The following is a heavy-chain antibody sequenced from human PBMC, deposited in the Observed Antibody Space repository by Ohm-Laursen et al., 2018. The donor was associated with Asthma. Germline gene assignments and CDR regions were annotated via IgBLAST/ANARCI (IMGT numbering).Heavy chain of an antibody. Sequence: SLRLSCTASGFTFSSYAMSWVRQAPGKGLEWVSAISGSGGSTYYADSVKGRFTISRDNSKSRLYLQMHSLRAEDTAVYYCASVGSGTSHFYYNDLDVWGQGTTVTVSS. D-gene: IGHD1-26*01. J-gene: IGHJ6*02. CDR3: ASVGSGTSHFYYNDLDV. CDR1: GFTFSSYA. CDR2: ISGSGGST. V-gene: IGHV3-23*01.